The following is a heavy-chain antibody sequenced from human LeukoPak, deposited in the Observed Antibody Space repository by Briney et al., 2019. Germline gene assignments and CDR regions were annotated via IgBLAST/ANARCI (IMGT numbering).Heavy chain of an antibody. D-gene: IGHD2-21*02. Sequence: GGSLGLSCEASGFGVSSNYINWVRQAPGKGLEWVSVIYRGEKTYYADSVKGRFNISRDSSKNTVFLPMNSLRAEDTAIYYCARSDGGVLYCGEDCYLDLWGQGTLVTVSS. V-gene: IGHV3-66*01. J-gene: IGHJ4*02. CDR3: ARSDGGVLYCGEDCYLDL. CDR1: GFGVSSNY. CDR2: IYRGEKT.